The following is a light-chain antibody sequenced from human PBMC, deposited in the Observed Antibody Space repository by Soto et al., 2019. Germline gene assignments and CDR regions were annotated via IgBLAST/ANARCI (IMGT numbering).Light chain of an antibody. CDR1: SSDVGGYNY. CDR3: SSYTSGSTLVV. J-gene: IGLJ2*01. CDR2: DVI. Sequence: QSVLTQPASVSGSPGQSITISCTGTSSDVGGYNYVSWYQQHPGKAPKLMIYDVINRPSGVSNRFSGSKSGNTASLTISGLQAEDEADYYCSSYTSGSTLVVFGGGTKLTVL. V-gene: IGLV2-14*03.